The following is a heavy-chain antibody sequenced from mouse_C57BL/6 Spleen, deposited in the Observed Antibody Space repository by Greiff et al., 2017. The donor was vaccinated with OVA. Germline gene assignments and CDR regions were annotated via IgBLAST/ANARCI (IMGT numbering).Heavy chain of an antibody. CDR1: GYAFTNYL. CDR2: INPGSGGT. D-gene: IGHD2-3*01. V-gene: IGHV1-54*01. CDR3: ARARWGYAMDY. J-gene: IGHJ4*01. Sequence: QVQLQQSGAELVRPGTSVKVSCKASGYAFTNYLIEWVKQRPGQGLEWIGVINPGSGGTNYNEKFKGKATLTADKSSSTAYMQLSSLTSEDSAVYFCARARWGYAMDYWGQGTSVTVSS.